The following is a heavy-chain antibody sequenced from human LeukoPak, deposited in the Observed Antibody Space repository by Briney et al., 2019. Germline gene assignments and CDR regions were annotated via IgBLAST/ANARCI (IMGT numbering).Heavy chain of an antibody. CDR1: GFTFSSYG. J-gene: IGHJ4*02. V-gene: IGHV3-23*01. CDR2: ISGSGGNT. CDR3: AKDRGVMVRGVMSIPIDY. D-gene: IGHD3-10*01. Sequence: GGSLRLSCGASGFTFSSYGMSWVRQAPGKGLEWVSAISGSGGNTYYADSVKGRFTISRDNSKNTLYLQMNSLRAEDTAVYYCAKDRGVMVRGVMSIPIDYWGQGTLVTVSS.